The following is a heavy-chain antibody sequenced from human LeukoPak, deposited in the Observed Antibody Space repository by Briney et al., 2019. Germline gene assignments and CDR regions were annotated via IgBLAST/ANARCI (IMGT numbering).Heavy chain of an antibody. CDR2: INHSGST. J-gene: IGHJ4*02. V-gene: IGHV4-34*01. CDR1: GGSFSGYY. Sequence: SETLSLTCAVYGGSFSGYYWSWIRQPPGKGLEWIGEINHSGSTNYNPSLKSRVTISVDTSKNQFSLKLSSATAADTAVYYCARGGPRSRGVIDYWGQGTLVTVSS. D-gene: IGHD3-10*01. CDR3: ARGGPRSRGVIDY.